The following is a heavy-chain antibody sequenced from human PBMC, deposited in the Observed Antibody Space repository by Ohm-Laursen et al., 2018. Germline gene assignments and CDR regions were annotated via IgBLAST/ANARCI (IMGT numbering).Heavy chain of an antibody. J-gene: IGHJ5*02. V-gene: IGHV1-2*02. CDR1: GGTFSSYA. CDR2: IKSNSGDT. CDR3: ARGYLKEVIISNRYNWFDP. Sequence: GSSVKVSCNASGGTFSSYAISWVRQAPGQGLEWMGWIKSNSGDTKYAQKFEGRVTMTRDTSIGTAYMELTRLTSDDTAVYYCARGYLKEVIISNRYNWFDPWGQGTLVTVSS. D-gene: IGHD3-22*01.